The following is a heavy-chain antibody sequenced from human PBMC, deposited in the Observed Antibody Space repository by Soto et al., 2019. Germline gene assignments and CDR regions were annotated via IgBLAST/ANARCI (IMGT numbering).Heavy chain of an antibody. D-gene: IGHD5-12*01. CDR2: IIPIFGTA. Sequence: ASVKVSCKASGGTFSSYAISWVRQAPGQGLEWMGGIIPIFGTANYAQKFQGRVTITADESTSTAYMELSSLRSEDTAVYYCAREGYDMGKPYYYYGMDVWGQGTTVTVSS. V-gene: IGHV1-69*13. CDR1: GGTFSSYA. J-gene: IGHJ6*02. CDR3: AREGYDMGKPYYYYGMDV.